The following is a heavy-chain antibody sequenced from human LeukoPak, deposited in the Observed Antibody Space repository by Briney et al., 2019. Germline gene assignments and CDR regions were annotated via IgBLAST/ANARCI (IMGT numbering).Heavy chain of an antibody. J-gene: IGHJ4*02. CDR2: INEDGSEK. Sequence: GPLHPSCAAAGFILRNYWKGRVRQAPGKGLEWVANINEDGSEKYYVDSVKGRFTISRDNAKNSLYLQMNILRAEDTAVFYCLSGPEHCGQGTLVTVSS. CDR1: GFILRNYW. V-gene: IGHV3-7*01. CDR3: LSGPEH. D-gene: IGHD1-14*01.